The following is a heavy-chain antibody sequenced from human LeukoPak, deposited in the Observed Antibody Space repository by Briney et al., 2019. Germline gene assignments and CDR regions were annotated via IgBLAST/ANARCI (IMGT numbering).Heavy chain of an antibody. D-gene: IGHD6-19*01. J-gene: IGHJ4*02. V-gene: IGHV1-69*13. CDR2: IIPIFGTV. CDR3: ARLDSSGWYTFDY. CDR1: GYTFTSYG. Sequence: ASVKVSCKASGYTFTSYGISWVRQAPGQGLEWMGGIIPIFGTVNYAQKFQGRVTITADESTSTAYMELSSLRSEDTAVYYCARLDSSGWYTFDYWGQGTLVTVSS.